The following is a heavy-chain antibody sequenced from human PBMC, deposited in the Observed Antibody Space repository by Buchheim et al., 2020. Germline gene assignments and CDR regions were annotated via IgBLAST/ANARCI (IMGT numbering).Heavy chain of an antibody. CDR1: GGSISSGGYY. V-gene: IGHV4-31*03. J-gene: IGHJ5*02. CDR3: ARFGKTFGVVISDWFDP. D-gene: IGHD3-3*01. Sequence: QVQLQESGPGLVKPSQTLSLTCTVSGGSISSGGYYWSWIRQHPGKGLEWIGYIYYSGSTYYNPSPKSRVTISVETSKNQFSLKLSSVTAADTAVYYCARFGKTFGVVISDWFDPWGQGTL. CDR2: IYYSGST.